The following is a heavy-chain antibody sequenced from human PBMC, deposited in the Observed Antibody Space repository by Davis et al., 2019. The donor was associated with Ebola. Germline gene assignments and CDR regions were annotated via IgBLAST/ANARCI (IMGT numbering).Heavy chain of an antibody. Sequence: GGSLRLSCAASGFTFSSYWKSWVRQAPGKGLEWVANIKQDGSEKYYVDSVKGRFTISRDNAKNSLYLQMNSLRAEDTAVYYCARDPAALRFYYFDYWGQGTLVTVSS. D-gene: IGHD6-13*01. CDR3: ARDPAALRFYYFDY. CDR1: GFTFSSYW. CDR2: IKQDGSEK. V-gene: IGHV3-7*01. J-gene: IGHJ4*02.